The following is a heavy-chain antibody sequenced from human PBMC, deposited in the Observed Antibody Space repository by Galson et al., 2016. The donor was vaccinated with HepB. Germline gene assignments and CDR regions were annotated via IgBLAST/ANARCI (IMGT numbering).Heavy chain of an antibody. CDR3: ARASSIALHGGATFYSLDV. D-gene: IGHD6-6*01. Sequence: ETLSLTCTVSGGSISTNNWWSWVRQSPEKGLEWIGEISHSGNTNYNPSLNSRISISVDKSKNQFSLRLTSVTPSDTAVYFCARASSIALHGGATFYSLDVWGQGTTVTVSS. CDR1: GGSISTNNW. J-gene: IGHJ6*02. V-gene: IGHV4-4*01. CDR2: ISHSGNT.